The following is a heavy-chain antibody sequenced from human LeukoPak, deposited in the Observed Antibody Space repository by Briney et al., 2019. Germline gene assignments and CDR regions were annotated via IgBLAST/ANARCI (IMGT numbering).Heavy chain of an antibody. V-gene: IGHV3-23*01. J-gene: IGHJ5*02. Sequence: TRGSLRLSCAASGFTFSSYWMSWVRQAPGKGLEWVSVISGSGGSTYDADSVRGRFTISRDNSANTMYLQMNSLRAEDTATYYCAKERNFWSGYPNWFDLWGQGTLVIVSS. CDR1: GFTFSSYW. D-gene: IGHD3-3*01. CDR2: ISGSGGST. CDR3: AKERNFWSGYPNWFDL.